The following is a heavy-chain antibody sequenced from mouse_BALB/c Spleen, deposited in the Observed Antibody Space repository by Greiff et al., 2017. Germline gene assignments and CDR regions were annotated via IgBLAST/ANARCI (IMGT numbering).Heavy chain of an antibody. CDR1: GFTFSSYT. CDR3: ARYRDYDYDDYAMDY. J-gene: IGHJ4*01. CDR2: ISSGGGNT. D-gene: IGHD2-4*01. Sequence: EVKLVESGGGLVKPGGSLKLSCAASGFTFSSYTMSWVRQTPEKRLEWVATISSGGGNTYYPDSVKGRFTISRDNAKNNLYLQMSSLRSEDTALYYCARYRDYDYDDYAMDYWGQGTSVTVSS. V-gene: IGHV5-9*03.